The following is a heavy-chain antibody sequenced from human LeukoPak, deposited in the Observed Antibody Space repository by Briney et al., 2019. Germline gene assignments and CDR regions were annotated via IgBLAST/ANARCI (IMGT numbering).Heavy chain of an antibody. Sequence: GGSLRLSCAASGFTFRTYTMHWVRQAPGKGLEWVSSISLSSSYTYYADSVKGRFTIPRDNAKNSLYLQMNSLRAEDTAVYYCARDRGDYGTPENAFDIWGQGTMVTVSS. J-gene: IGHJ3*02. CDR3: ARDRGDYGTPENAFDI. CDR2: ISLSSSYT. D-gene: IGHD4-17*01. V-gene: IGHV3-21*01. CDR1: GFTFRTYT.